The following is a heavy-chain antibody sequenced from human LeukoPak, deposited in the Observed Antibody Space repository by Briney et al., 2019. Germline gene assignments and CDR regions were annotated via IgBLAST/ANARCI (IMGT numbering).Heavy chain of an antibody. CDR3: ARHPELYFFDY. J-gene: IGHJ4*02. Sequence: SETLSLTCTVSGGSISSYYWSWIRQPPGKGLEWIGYISYSGSTNYNPSLKSRVTISADTSKSQVSLTLSSVTAADTAVYYCARHPELYFFDYWGQGTLVTVSS. D-gene: IGHD3-10*01. CDR1: GGSISSYY. V-gene: IGHV4-59*08. CDR2: ISYSGST.